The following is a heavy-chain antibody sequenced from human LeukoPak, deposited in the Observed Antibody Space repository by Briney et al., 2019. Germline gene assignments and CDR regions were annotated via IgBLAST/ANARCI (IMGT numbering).Heavy chain of an antibody. V-gene: IGHV4-31*03. Sequence: PSEALSLTCTVSGGSISSGGHYWSWIRQHPGKGLEWIGYIYYSGSTYYNPSLKSRVTISVDTSKNQFSLKLSSVTAADTAVYYCASRRVAAAGTADHWYFDLWGRGTLVTVSS. J-gene: IGHJ2*01. CDR1: GGSISSGGHY. CDR3: ASRRVAAAGTADHWYFDL. CDR2: IYYSGST. D-gene: IGHD6-13*01.